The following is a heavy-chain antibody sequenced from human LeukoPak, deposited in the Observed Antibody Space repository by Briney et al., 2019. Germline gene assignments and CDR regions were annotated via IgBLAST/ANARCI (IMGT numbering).Heavy chain of an antibody. CDR2: IYYSGST. CDR3: ARSSYGSGSRAFDI. D-gene: IGHD3-10*01. J-gene: IGHJ3*02. Sequence: SETLSLTCTVSGGSISSYYWSWIRQPPGKGLEWIGYIYYSGSTNYNPSLKSRVTISVDTSKNQFSLKLSSVTAADTAVYYCARSSYGSGSRAFDIWGQGTMVTVSS. V-gene: IGHV4-59*08. CDR1: GGSISSYY.